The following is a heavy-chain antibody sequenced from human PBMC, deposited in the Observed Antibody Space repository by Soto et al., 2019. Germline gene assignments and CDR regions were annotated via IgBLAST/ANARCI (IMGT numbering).Heavy chain of an antibody. Sequence: GGSLRLSCSASGFTFGDYSMSWVRQAPGKALEWVGFIRSKAYGGTTEYAASVKGRFTISRDDSKSIAYLQMNSLKTEDTAVHYCTRVRGYDWETFDYWGQGTLVTVSS. D-gene: IGHD5-12*01. CDR3: TRVRGYDWETFDY. J-gene: IGHJ4*02. CDR2: IRSKAYGGTT. CDR1: GFTFGDYS. V-gene: IGHV3-49*04.